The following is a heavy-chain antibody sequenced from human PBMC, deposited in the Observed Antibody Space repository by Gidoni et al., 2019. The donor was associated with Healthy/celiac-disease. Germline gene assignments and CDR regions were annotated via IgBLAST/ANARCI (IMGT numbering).Heavy chain of an antibody. D-gene: IGHD4-17*01. V-gene: IGHV1-2*02. CDR2: INPNSGGT. CDR1: GYTFTGYY. Sequence: QVQLVQSGAEVKKPGASVKVSCKASGYTFTGYYMHWVRQAPGQGLEWMGWINPNSGGTNDAQKFQGRVTRTRYTSISTAYMELSRLRSDDTAVYYCARDRQRCHGWFDPWGQGTLVTVSS. CDR3: ARDRQRCHGWFDP. J-gene: IGHJ5*02.